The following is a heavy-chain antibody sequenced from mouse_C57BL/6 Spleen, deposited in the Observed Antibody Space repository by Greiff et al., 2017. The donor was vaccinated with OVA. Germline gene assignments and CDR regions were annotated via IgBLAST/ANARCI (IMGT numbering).Heavy chain of an antibody. Sequence: DVQLLQSGAGLVKPGGSLKLSCTASGYTFTSYAMHWVSQTPEKRLEWVAYISSGGDYISYDDTVKGRFTISRDKSRNTLYLEMSSLKAEDTAMYYCARGRMDYWGQGPSVTVSS. CDR1: GYTFTSYA. CDR3: ARGRMDY. J-gene: IGHJ4*01. CDR2: ISSGGDYI. V-gene: IGHV5-9-1*02.